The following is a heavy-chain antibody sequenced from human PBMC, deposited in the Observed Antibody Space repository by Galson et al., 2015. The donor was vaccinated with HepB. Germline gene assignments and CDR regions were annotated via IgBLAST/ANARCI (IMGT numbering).Heavy chain of an antibody. J-gene: IGHJ4*02. V-gene: IGHV3-11*06. CDR1: GFTFSDYY. CDR3: ARVADSDYGDHAHFDY. CDR2: ISSNTIYA. D-gene: IGHD4-17*01. Sequence: SLRLSCAASGFTFSDYYMSWLRQAPGKGLEWLSYISSNTIYANYADSVKGRFTISRDNVKNSMFLQMDSLRADDTAVYYCARVADSDYGDHAHFDYWGQGTLVTVSS.